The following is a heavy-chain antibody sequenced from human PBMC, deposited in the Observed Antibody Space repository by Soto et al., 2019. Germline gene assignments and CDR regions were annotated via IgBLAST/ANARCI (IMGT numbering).Heavy chain of an antibody. D-gene: IGHD2-8*01. Sequence: QVQLVQSGAEVKKPGASVKVSCKASGYSFTDYHIHWVRQAPGQGLEWLGRINPKSGGTSTAQKFQGWVTMTTDTSIRTAFMALTRLTSDQTPIYSCASGDSTKCSSGVCSFFYRLDMYVCGQGTTVTVSS. CDR3: ASGDSTKCSSGVCSFFYRLDMYV. CDR2: INPKSGGT. V-gene: IGHV1-2*04. CDR1: GYSFTDYH. J-gene: IGHJ6*02.